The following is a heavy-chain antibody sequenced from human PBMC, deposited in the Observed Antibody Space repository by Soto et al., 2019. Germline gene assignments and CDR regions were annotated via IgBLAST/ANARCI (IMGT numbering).Heavy chain of an antibody. D-gene: IGHD3-3*01. CDR1: GFTFSSYS. Sequence: GGSLRLPCAASGFTFSSYSMNWVRQAPGKGLEWVSYISSSSSTIYYADSVKGRFTISRDNAKNSLYLQMNSLRDEDTAVYYCARESRFLEWLSLNWFDPWGQGTLVTVSS. CDR2: ISSSSSTI. CDR3: ARESRFLEWLSLNWFDP. V-gene: IGHV3-48*02. J-gene: IGHJ5*02.